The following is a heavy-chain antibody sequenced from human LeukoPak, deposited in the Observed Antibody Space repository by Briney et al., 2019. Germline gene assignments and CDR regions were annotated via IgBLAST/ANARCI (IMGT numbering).Heavy chain of an antibody. CDR2: IYHSGST. Sequence: SETLSLTCTVSGGSISSGGYYWSWIRQPPGKGLEWIGYIYHSGSTYYNPSLKSRVTISVDRSKDQFSLKLSSVTAADTAVYYCARGSLSLDYWGQGTLVTVSS. CDR3: ARGSLSLDY. D-gene: IGHD3-16*01. V-gene: IGHV4-30-2*01. J-gene: IGHJ4*02. CDR1: GGSISSGGYY.